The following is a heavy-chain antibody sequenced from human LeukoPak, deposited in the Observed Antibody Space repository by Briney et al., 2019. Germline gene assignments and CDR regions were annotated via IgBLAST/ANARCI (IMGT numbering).Heavy chain of an antibody. D-gene: IGHD5-18*01. CDR3: AITPGYSYGLFY. V-gene: IGHV3-11*01. J-gene: IGHJ4*02. CDR2: ISSSGSTI. CDR1: GFTFSDYY. Sequence: GGSLRLSCAGSGFTFSDYYMSWIRQAPGKGLEWVSYISSSGSTIHYADSVKGRFTISRDNAKNSLYLQMNSLRAEDTAVYYCAITPGYSYGLFYWGQGTLVTVSS.